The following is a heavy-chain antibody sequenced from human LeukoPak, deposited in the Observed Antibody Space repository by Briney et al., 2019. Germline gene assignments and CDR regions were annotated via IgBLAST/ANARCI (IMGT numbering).Heavy chain of an antibody. Sequence: PSETLSLTCAVYGGSFSGYYWRWIRQPPGKGLEWIGEINHSGSTDYNPSLKSRVNISVDTSKNQFSPKLSSVTAADTAVYYCARGQTILGATCDFWGQGTLVTVSS. D-gene: IGHD1-26*01. CDR3: ARGQTILGATCDF. J-gene: IGHJ4*02. CDR1: GGSFSGYY. V-gene: IGHV4-34*01. CDR2: INHSGST.